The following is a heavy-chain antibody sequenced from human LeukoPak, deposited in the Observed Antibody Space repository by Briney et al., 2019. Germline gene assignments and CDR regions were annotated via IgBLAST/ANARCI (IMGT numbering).Heavy chain of an antibody. J-gene: IGHJ4*02. Sequence: GGSLRLSCAASGFTFSSCSMNWVRQAPGKGLEWVSSISSSSSYIYYADSVKGRFTISRDNAKNSLYLQMNSLRAEDTAVYYCARGGVTTTVGLGYWGQGTLVTVSS. V-gene: IGHV3-21*01. CDR1: GFTFSSCS. CDR2: ISSSSSYI. D-gene: IGHD1-14*01. CDR3: ARGGVTTTVGLGY.